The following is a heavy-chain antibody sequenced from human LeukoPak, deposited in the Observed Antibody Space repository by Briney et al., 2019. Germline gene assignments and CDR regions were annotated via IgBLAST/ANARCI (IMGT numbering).Heavy chain of an antibody. CDR1: GGSISSYY. CDR3: ARDSPIVVVPDHGEYYYGMDV. D-gene: IGHD2-2*01. Sequence: SETLSLTCTVSGGSISSYYWSWIRQPPGKGLEWIGYIYYSGSTNYNPSLKSRVTISVDTSKNQFSLKLSSVTAADTAVYYCARDSPIVVVPDHGEYYYGMDVWGQGTTVTVSS. CDR2: IYYSGST. V-gene: IGHV4-59*01. J-gene: IGHJ6*02.